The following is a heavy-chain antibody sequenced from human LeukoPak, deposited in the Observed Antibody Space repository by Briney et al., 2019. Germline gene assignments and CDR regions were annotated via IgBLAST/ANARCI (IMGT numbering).Heavy chain of an antibody. CDR3: SRSAEAVAVSLAR. CDR1: VYTFTGYT. V-gene: IGHV1-2*02. CDR2: INPNSGGT. D-gene: IGHD6-19*01. J-gene: IGHJ4*02. Sequence: ASVKVSSKASVYTFTGYTSHCVPPAPGQGLEWMGWINPNSGGTNYAQKFQGRVTMTRDTSISTAYMELSRLRSHDARVYYCSRSAEAVAVSLARWGEGTLVTVSS.